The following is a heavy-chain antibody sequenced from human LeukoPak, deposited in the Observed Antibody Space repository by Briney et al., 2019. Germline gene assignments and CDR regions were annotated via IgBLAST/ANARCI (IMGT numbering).Heavy chain of an antibody. CDR2: IYHSGST. CDR3: ARVGSNYYGSGSYYNLYYFDY. CDR1: GGSISSSNW. V-gene: IGHV4-4*02. Sequence: SETLSLTCAVSGGSISSSNWWSWVRQPPGKGLEWIGEIYHSGSTNYNPSLKSRVTISVDKSKNQFSLKLSSVTAADTAVYYCARVGSNYYGSGSYYNLYYFDYWGQGTLVTVSS. D-gene: IGHD3-10*01. J-gene: IGHJ4*02.